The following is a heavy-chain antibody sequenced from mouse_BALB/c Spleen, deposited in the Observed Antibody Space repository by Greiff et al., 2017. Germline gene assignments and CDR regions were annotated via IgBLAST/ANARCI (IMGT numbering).Heavy chain of an antibody. Sequence: QVQLKESGPGLVAPSPSLPITCTASGFSLTSYGVHWVRQPPGKGLEWLGVIWPGGSTNYNSALMSRLSISKDNSKSQVFLRMNSLQTDDTAMYFCARAFYGNNAMDYGGEGTSVTVSS. CDR2: IWPGGST. CDR3: ARAFYGNNAMDY. V-gene: IGHV2-9*02. CDR1: GFSLTSYG. J-gene: IGHJ4*01. D-gene: IGHD2-1*01.